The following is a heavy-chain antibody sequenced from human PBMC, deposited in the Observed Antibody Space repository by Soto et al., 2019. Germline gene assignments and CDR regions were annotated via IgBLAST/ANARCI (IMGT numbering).Heavy chain of an antibody. J-gene: IGHJ3*02. CDR3: ARQGGYCSGGSCYSSPKSAFDI. Sequence: GESLKISWKGSGYSFTSYWIGWGRQMPGKGLEGMGIIYPGDSDTRYSPSFQAQVPISADKSISTAYLQWSSLKASDTAMYYCARQGGYCSGGSCYSSPKSAFDIWGQGTMVTVS. D-gene: IGHD2-15*01. CDR1: GYSFTSYW. CDR2: IYPGDSDT. V-gene: IGHV5-51*01.